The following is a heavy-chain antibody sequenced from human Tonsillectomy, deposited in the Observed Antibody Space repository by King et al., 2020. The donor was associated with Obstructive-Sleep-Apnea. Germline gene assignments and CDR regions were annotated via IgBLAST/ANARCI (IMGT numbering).Heavy chain of an antibody. CDR3: ARAVIPDAFDI. J-gene: IGHJ3*02. CDR2: IFYGGTP. D-gene: IGHD2-21*01. V-gene: IGHV4-39*07. CDR1: DDSITSSNYY. Sequence: QLPESGPGLAEPSETLSLICNVSDDSITSSNYYWGWIRQPPGKGLEWIGGIFYGGTPYFHPSLKSRVTISIDSSKNHFSLRLSSATAADTAVYFCARAVIPDAFDIWGQGTMVAVSS.